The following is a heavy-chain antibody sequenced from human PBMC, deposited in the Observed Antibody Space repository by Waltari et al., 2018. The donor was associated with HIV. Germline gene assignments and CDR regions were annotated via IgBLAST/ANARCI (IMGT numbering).Heavy chain of an antibody. V-gene: IGHV4-38-2*02. CDR2: MYRSGTT. D-gene: IGHD3-22*01. J-gene: IGHJ3*02. Sequence: QVLLQESGPRLVKSSETLSLTCTVSASSISRNYYWGWIRQAPGKVLEWIGCMYRSGTTYYNPSFKTRVTISVNMSKNQFSLKLSSLTAADTAVYYCARDQDYYVSSGYTSYAFDIWGRGTMIIVSS. CDR1: ASSISRNYY. CDR3: ARDQDYYVSSGYTSYAFDI.